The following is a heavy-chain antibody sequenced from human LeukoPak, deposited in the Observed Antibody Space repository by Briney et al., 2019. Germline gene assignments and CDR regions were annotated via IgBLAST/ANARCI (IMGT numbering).Heavy chain of an antibody. D-gene: IGHD3-10*01. CDR1: VYSFTAFY. CDR3: ARDGEYGTGSYYRGCFDY. CDR2: IHPRSGET. J-gene: IGHJ4*02. V-gene: IGHV1-2*02. Sequence: GASVQDSCKASVYSFTAFYIHWVRQAAGQGLEWRGCIHPRSGETNYAYKSRGRVIMTRDTSISTAYMDLGSLGSDDTAVYYCARDGEYGTGSYYRGCFDYWGQGILVTVSS.